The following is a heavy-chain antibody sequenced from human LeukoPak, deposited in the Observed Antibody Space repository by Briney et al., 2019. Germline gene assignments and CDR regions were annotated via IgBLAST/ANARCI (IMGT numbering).Heavy chain of an antibody. CDR1: GYTFTSQY. D-gene: IGHD3-16*02. V-gene: IGHV1-2*02. CDR3: ARGSIVGFDY. J-gene: IGHJ4*02. Sequence: ASVRVSCKASGYTFTSQYVHWVRQAPGQGLEWMAWLNPTSGGTKYSQSFQGRVTMTRDTSISTAYMGLSSLQSDDTAVYYCARGSIVGFDYWGQGTQVIVSS. CDR2: LNPTSGGT.